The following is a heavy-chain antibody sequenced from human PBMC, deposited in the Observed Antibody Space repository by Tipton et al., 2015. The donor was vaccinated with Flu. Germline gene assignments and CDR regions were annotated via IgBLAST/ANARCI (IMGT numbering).Heavy chain of an antibody. Sequence: SLRLSCAASGFTFNSYGMHWVRQAPGKGLEWVAVISYDGSNKYYADSVKGRFTISRDNSKNTLYLQMNSLRAEDTALYYCAKPERWSALYFGYWGQGTLVTVSS. V-gene: IGHV3-30*18. CDR1: GFTFNSYG. D-gene: IGHD5-24*01. CDR3: AKPERWSALYFGY. J-gene: IGHJ4*02. CDR2: ISYDGSNK.